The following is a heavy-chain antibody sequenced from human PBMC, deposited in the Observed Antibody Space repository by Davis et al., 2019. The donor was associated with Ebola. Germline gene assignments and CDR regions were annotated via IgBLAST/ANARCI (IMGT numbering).Heavy chain of an antibody. CDR3: ASLSGYYPL. CDR1: GFTVSSNY. V-gene: IGHV3-66*01. J-gene: IGHJ4*02. CDR2: IYSGGST. Sequence: GESLKISCAASGFTVSSNYMSWVRQAPGKGLEWVLVIYSGGSTYYADSVKGRFTISRDNSKNTLYLQMNSLRAEDTAVYYCASLSGYYPLWGQGTLVTVSS. D-gene: IGHD3-22*01.